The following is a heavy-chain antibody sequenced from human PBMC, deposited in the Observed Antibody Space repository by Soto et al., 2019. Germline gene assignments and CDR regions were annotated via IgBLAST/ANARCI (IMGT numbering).Heavy chain of an antibody. CDR1: GGTFSSYT. V-gene: IGHV1-69*02. D-gene: IGHD2-2*02. J-gene: IGHJ4*02. CDR2: IIPILGIA. Sequence: QVQLVQSGAEVKKPGSSVKVSCKSSGGTFSSYTISWVRQAPGQGLEWMGRIIPILGIANYAQKFQGRVKITEDKSTSTAYTELSSLRSEDTAVYYCAMEYCSSTSCYRDYWGQGTLVTVSS. CDR3: AMEYCSSTSCYRDY.